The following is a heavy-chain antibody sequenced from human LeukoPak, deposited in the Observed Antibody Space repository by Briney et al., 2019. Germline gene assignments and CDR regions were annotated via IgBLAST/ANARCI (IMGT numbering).Heavy chain of an antibody. D-gene: IGHD6-6*01. CDR1: GGSFSGYY. Sequence: SETLSLTCAVDGGSFSGYYWSWIRQPPGKGLEWIGEINHSGSTNYNPSLKSRVTISVDTSKNQFSLKLSSVTAADTAVYYCARGVYTSPRYSSSSCRFDYWGQGTLVTVSS. CDR3: ARGVYTSPRYSSSSCRFDY. V-gene: IGHV4-34*01. CDR2: INHSGST. J-gene: IGHJ4*02.